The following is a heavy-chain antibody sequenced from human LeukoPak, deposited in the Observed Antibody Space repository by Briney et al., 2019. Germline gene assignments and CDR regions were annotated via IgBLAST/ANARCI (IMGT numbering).Heavy chain of an antibody. CDR2: IYTSGRT. D-gene: IGHD3-10*01. Sequence: PSETLSLTRSVSGGSISSSYLSWIRQPAGKGLEWIGRIYTSGRTVYNPSLKSRVTMSIDTSENQFSLKLSSVTAADTAVYYCARGYGSGSYSTWGQGTLVSVSS. J-gene: IGHJ5*02. V-gene: IGHV4-4*07. CDR3: ARGYGSGSYST. CDR1: GGSISSSY.